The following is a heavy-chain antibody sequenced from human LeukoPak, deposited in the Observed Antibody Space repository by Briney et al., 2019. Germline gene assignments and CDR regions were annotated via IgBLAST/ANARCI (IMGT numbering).Heavy chain of an antibody. D-gene: IGHD2-21*01. CDR1: GYTFTGYY. J-gene: IGHJ3*02. CDR3: ARYCGGDCTDAFDI. V-gene: IGHV1-2*02. Sequence: ASVKVSCKASGYTFTGYYMHWVRQAPGQGLEWMGWINPNSGGTNYAQKFQGRVTMTRDTSISTAYMELSRLRSDDTAVYYCARYCGGDCTDAFDIWDQGTMVTVSS. CDR2: INPNSGGT.